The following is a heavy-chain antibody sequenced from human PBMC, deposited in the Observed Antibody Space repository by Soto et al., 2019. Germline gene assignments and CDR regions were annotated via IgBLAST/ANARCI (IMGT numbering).Heavy chain of an antibody. CDR1: GFDFSIYS. CDR2: ITRGSDTI. D-gene: IGHD2-15*01. Sequence: HPGGSLRLSCEASGFDFSIYSMNWVRQAPGKGLEWVSHITRGSDTIYYAGSVKGRFAISRDNAKNSLYLQMNSLRAEDTAVYYCVRDSYWTFDYWGQGTLVTVSS. J-gene: IGHJ4*02. CDR3: VRDSYWTFDY. V-gene: IGHV3-48*01.